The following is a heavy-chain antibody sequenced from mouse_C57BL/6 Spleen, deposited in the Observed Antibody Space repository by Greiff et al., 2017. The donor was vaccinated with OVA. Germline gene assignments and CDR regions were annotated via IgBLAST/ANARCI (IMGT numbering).Heavy chain of an antibody. CDR2: IYPGDGDT. CDR1: GYAFSSSW. D-gene: IGHD1-1*01. CDR3: ARERAMDYGSRGMDY. Sequence: QVQLQQSGPELVKPGASVKISCKASGYAFSSSWMNWVKQRPGKGLEWIGRIYPGDGDTNYNGKFKGKATLTADKSSSTAYMQLSSLTSEDSAVYFCARERAMDYGSRGMDYWGQGTSVTVSS. V-gene: IGHV1-82*01. J-gene: IGHJ4*01.